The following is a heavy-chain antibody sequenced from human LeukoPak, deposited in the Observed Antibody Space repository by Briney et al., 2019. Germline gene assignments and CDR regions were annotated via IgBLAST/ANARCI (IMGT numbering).Heavy chain of an antibody. CDR2: INPSGGGA. Sequence: ASVKVSCKTSGYTFTSYYVHWMRQAPGQGLEWMAKINPSGGGALYAQQLQGRVTMTRDMSTNTAYMELRSLRSDDTAVYYCAGSLGYCTSNVCYLKYWGQGTLVTVSS. D-gene: IGHD2-8*01. V-gene: IGHV1-46*04. CDR3: AGSLGYCTSNVCYLKY. J-gene: IGHJ4*02. CDR1: GYTFTSYY.